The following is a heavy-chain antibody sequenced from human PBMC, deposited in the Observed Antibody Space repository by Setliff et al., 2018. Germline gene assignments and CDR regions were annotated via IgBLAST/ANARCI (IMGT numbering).Heavy chain of an antibody. V-gene: IGHV3-30*04. CDR2: TSYDGINK. Sequence: GGSLRLSCAASGFIFRDYTMVWVRQAPGKGLEWVAVTSYDGINKYYAESVQGRFTISRDNSKNTLYLQMNSLRLEDTAVYYCATDSGSSQLYNFWSGYSPNWGQGTLVTVSS. CDR1: GFIFRDYT. CDR3: ATDSGSSQLYNFWSGYSPN. D-gene: IGHD3-3*01. J-gene: IGHJ4*02.